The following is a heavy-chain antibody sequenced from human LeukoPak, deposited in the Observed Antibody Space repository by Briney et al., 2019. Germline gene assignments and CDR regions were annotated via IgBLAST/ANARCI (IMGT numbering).Heavy chain of an antibody. D-gene: IGHD1-26*01. CDR3: AREKVGATTVVSRHYQYYMDV. CDR1: DGSFSAYY. V-gene: IGHV4-34*01. J-gene: IGHJ6*03. CDR2: INHSGST. Sequence: SETLSLTCAVYDGSFSAYYWTWIRQSPGKGLEWIGEINHSGSTDYNPSLKSRVTISVDRSKNQFSLKLSSVTAADTAVYYCAREKVGATTVVSRHYQYYMDVWGKGTTVTISS.